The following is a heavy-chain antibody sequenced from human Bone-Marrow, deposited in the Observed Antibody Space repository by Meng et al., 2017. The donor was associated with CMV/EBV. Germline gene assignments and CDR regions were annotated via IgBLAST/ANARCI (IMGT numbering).Heavy chain of an antibody. CDR1: GGTFSSYA. Sequence: SVKVSCKASGGTFSSYAISWVRQAPGQGLEWMGGIIPILGIANYAQKFQGRVTITADKSTSTAYMELSSLRSEDTAVYDCARANSIAAPFYYYGIDFWGQGTTVTFSS. V-gene: IGHV1-69*10. CDR3: ARANSIAAPFYYYGIDF. CDR2: IIPILGIA. D-gene: IGHD6-6*01. J-gene: IGHJ6*01.